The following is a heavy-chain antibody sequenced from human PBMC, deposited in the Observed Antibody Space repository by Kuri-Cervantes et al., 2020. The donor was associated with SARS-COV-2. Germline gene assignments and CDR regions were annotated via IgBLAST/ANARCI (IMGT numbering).Heavy chain of an antibody. CDR1: GGSFSGYY. CDR2: INHSGST. D-gene: IGHD6-13*01. CDR3: VRGKSWERSMDAFDI. Sequence: SETLSLTCAVYGGSFSGYYWSWIRQPPGKGLEWIGEINHSGSTNYNPSLKSRVTISVDTSKNQFSLKLSSVTAADTAVYYCVRGKSWERSMDAFDIWGQGTMVTVSS. V-gene: IGHV4-34*01. J-gene: IGHJ3*02.